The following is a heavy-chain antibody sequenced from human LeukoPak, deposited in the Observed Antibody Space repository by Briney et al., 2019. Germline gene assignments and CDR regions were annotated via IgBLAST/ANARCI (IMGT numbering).Heavy chain of an antibody. Sequence: GGCQTLSCAPSGFTFSSYAMSWVSQPPEKGLEWVAVIRGRGANTYYADTVKGRFTISRDNSKNTLYLQMNGLRAEDTAVFFCAKSLTTVKRGNFDSWGQGTLVTVSS. V-gene: IGHV3-23*01. CDR3: AKSLTTVKRGNFDS. D-gene: IGHD4-17*01. CDR1: GFTFSSYA. CDR2: IRGRGANT. J-gene: IGHJ4*02.